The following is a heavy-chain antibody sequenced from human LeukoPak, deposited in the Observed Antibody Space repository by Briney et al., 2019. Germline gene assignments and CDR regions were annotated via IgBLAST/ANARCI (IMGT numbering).Heavy chain of an antibody. CDR3: ARVIAAAGGLDP. J-gene: IGHJ5*02. CDR2: INHSGST. Sequence: SETLSLTCAVNGGSFSGYYGSWIRQPPGKGLEWIGEINHSGSTNYNPSLKSRVTISVDTSKNQFSLKLSSVNAADTAVYYCARVIAAAGGLDPWGQGTLVTVSS. D-gene: IGHD6-13*01. CDR1: GGSFSGYY. V-gene: IGHV4-34*01.